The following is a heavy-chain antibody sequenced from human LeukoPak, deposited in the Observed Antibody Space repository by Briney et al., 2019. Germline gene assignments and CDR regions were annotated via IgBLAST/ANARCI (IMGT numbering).Heavy chain of an antibody. J-gene: IGHJ5*02. V-gene: IGHV3-23*01. CDR1: GFTFSSYA. CDR3: AKEDHCSGGSCYSGWFDP. CDR2: ISGSGGST. Sequence: PGGSLRLSCAASGFTFSSYAISWVRQAPGKGLEWVSAISGSGGSTYYADSVKGRFTISRDNSKNTLYLQMNSLRAEDTAVYYCAKEDHCSGGSCYSGWFDPWGQGTLVTVSS. D-gene: IGHD2-15*01.